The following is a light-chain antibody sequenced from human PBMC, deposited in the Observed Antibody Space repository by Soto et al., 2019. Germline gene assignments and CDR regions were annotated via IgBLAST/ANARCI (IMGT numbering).Light chain of an antibody. Sequence: EVVLTQSPATLSLSPGERATLSCRASQSVYHYLAWYQQRPGQAPSLLIYDVSNLATGIPARFSGNGSGTDFTLTISSLEPQDFAVYYCQQRSSWPLTFGGGSRVEIK. CDR3: QQRSSWPLT. J-gene: IGKJ4*01. CDR2: DVS. CDR1: QSVYHY. V-gene: IGKV3-11*01.